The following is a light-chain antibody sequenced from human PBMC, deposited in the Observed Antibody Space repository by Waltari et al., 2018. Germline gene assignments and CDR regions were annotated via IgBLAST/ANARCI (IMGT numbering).Light chain of an antibody. CDR2: YDS. CDR1: NLGSKS. CDR3: LVWHSTTDHHGV. Sequence: SYVVTQSPSVSVAPGETARITCGGDNLGSKSVHWYQQRPGQAPVLVISYDSDRPSGIPERFSGSNSGNTATLTISGVEADDEADYYCLVWHSTTDHHGVFGGGTKLTVL. J-gene: IGLJ2*01. V-gene: IGLV3-21*04.